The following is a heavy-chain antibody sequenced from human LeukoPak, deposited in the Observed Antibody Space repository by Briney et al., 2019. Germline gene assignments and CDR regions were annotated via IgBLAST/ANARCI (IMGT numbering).Heavy chain of an antibody. J-gene: IGHJ5*02. Sequence: PGGSLRLSCAASEFTFSSYSMSWVRQAPGRGLEWVSYISSTATSIYYADSVKGRFTVSRDNAKNSLYLQMNRLRAEYTAVYYCARDVTYHGGDWFDPWGQGTLVTVSS. CDR1: EFTFSSYS. V-gene: IGHV3-48*04. CDR3: ARDVTYHGGDWFDP. D-gene: IGHD4-23*01. CDR2: ISSTATSI.